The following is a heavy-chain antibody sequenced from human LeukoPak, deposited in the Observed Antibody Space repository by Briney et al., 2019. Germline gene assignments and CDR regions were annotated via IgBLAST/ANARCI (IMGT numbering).Heavy chain of an antibody. Sequence: KPSETQSLTCTVSGGSISSSSYYWGWIRQPPGEGLEWIGNINHSGTTYYNPSLKSRVTISVDTSKNQFSLKLSSVTAADTAVYYCASLRVPGDFDYWGQGTLVTVSS. CDR2: INHSGTT. CDR1: GGSISSSSYY. V-gene: IGHV4-39*07. J-gene: IGHJ4*02. CDR3: ASLRVPGDFDY. D-gene: IGHD3-16*01.